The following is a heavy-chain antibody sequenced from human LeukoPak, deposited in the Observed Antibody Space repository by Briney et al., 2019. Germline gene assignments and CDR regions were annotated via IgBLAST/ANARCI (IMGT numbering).Heavy chain of an antibody. V-gene: IGHV3-53*01. D-gene: IGHD1-26*01. CDR3: ARLIGSYESHYFDY. CDR1: GFSVSSNY. Sequence: GGSLRLSCAASGFSVSSNYMSWVRQAPGKGPEWVSVIYSGGSTYYADSVKGRFTISRDNSKNTLYLQMNSLRAEDTAVYYCARLIGSYESHYFDYWGQGTLVTVSS. J-gene: IGHJ4*02. CDR2: IYSGGST.